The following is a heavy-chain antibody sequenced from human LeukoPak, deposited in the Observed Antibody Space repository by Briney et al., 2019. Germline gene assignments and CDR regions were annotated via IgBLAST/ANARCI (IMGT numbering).Heavy chain of an antibody. V-gene: IGHV3-33*01. D-gene: IGHD4-17*01. CDR3: ARGEDGDYGDYYYYGMDV. CDR1: GFTFSSYG. J-gene: IGHJ6*02. CDR2: IWYDGSNK. Sequence: GGSLRLSCAASGFTFSSYGMHWVRQAPGKGLEWMAVIWYDGSNKYYADSVKGRFTISRDNSKNTLYLQMNSLRAEDTAVYYCARGEDGDYGDYYYYGMDVWGQGTTVTVSS.